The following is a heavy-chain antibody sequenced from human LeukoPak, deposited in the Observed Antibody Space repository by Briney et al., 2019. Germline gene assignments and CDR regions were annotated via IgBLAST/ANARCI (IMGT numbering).Heavy chain of an antibody. CDR1: GYTLTELS. V-gene: IGHV1-24*01. CDR3: ATGRPDYDGWYYFDY. D-gene: IGHD3-3*01. CDR2: FDPEDGET. J-gene: IGHJ4*02. Sequence: ASVKVSCKVSGYTLTELSMHWVRRAPGKGLEWMGGFDPEDGETIYAQKFQGRVTMTEDTSTDTAYMELSSLRSEDTAVYYCATGRPDYDGWYYFDYWGQGTLVTVSS.